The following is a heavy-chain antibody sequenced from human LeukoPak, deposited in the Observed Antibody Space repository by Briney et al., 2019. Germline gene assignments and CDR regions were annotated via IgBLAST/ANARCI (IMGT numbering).Heavy chain of an antibody. J-gene: IGHJ4*02. V-gene: IGHV4-59*08. CDR2: IYYSGST. Sequence: SETLSLTCTVSGGSTSSYYWSWIRQPPGKGLEWIGYIYYSGSTNYNPSLKSRVTISVDTSKNQFSLKLSSVTATDTAVYYCARRLSGSYSDYWGQGILVTVSS. CDR1: GGSTSSYY. D-gene: IGHD1-26*01. CDR3: ARRLSGSYSDY.